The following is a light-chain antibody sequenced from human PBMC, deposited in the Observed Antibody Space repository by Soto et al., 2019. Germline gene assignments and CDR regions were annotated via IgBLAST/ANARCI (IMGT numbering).Light chain of an antibody. CDR2: GIS. V-gene: IGKV3-20*01. CDR3: QQYNTYPGT. CDR1: QSVNSNY. J-gene: IGKJ1*01. Sequence: EIVLTQSPGTLSLSPGERATLSCRASQSVNSNYLAWYQQKPGQAPRPLIYGISKRATDIPDRFSGSGSGTEFTLTISSLQPDDFATYYCQQYNTYPGTFGQGTKVDIK.